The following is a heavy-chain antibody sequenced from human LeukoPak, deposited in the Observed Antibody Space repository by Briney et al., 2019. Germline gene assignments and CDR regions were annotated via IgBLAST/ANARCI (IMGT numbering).Heavy chain of an antibody. V-gene: IGHV4-34*01. D-gene: IGHD3-10*01. CDR3: ARLSSRKRITMVRGVGGNWFDP. J-gene: IGHJ5*02. CDR1: GGSFSGYY. CDR2: INHSGST. Sequence: PSETLSLTCAVYGGSFSGYYWSWIRQPPGKGLEWIGEINHSGSTNYNPSLKSRVTISVDTSKNQFSLKLSSVTAADTAVYYCARLSSRKRITMVRGVGGNWFDPWGQGTLVTVSS.